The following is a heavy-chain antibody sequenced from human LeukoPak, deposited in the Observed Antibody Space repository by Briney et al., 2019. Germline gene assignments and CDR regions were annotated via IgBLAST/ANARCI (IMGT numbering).Heavy chain of an antibody. D-gene: IGHD3-22*01. CDR2: IIPIFGTA. CDR3: ARDPVVSSGYYEGYYYYYMDV. V-gene: IGHV1-69*15. Sequence: SVKVSCKASGDTFTNYAINWVRQAPGQGLEWMGRIIPIFGTANYAQKFQGRVTITADESTSTAYMELSSLRSEDTAVYYCARDPVVSSGYYEGYYYYYMDVWGKGTTVTVSS. J-gene: IGHJ6*03. CDR1: GDTFTNYA.